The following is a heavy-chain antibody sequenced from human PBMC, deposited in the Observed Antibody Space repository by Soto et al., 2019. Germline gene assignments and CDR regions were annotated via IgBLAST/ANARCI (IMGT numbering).Heavy chain of an antibody. CDR1: GFTFSSYW. CDR2: IKQDGSEK. Sequence: PGGSLRLSCAASGFTFSSYWMSWVRQAPGKGLEWVANIKQDGSEKYYVDSVKGRFTISRDNAKNSLYLQMNSLRAEDTAVYYCAREDCSSTSCYHPPGYFDYWGQGTLVTVSS. J-gene: IGHJ4*02. CDR3: AREDCSSTSCYHPPGYFDY. D-gene: IGHD2-2*01. V-gene: IGHV3-7*03.